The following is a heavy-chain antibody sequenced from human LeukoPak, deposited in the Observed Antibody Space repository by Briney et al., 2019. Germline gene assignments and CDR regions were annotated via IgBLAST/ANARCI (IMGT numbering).Heavy chain of an antibody. J-gene: IGHJ4*02. CDR3: AKGLRTGDFSDY. CDR2: IDGNGRTT. V-gene: IGHV3-74*01. D-gene: IGHD7-27*01. CDR1: GFTFSSEW. Sequence: GGSLRLSCAASGFTFSSEWMHWVRQAPGRGLVWISHIDGNGRTTNYGDSVRGRFTISRDNSKNTLYLQMNSLRAEDTAVYYCAKGLRTGDFSDYWGQGTLVTVSS.